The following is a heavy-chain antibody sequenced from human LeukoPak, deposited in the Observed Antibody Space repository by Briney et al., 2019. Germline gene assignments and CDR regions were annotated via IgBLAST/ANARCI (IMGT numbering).Heavy chain of an antibody. Sequence: GGSLRLSCEASGFNFRNYAMRWVRQSPDKGLEWISMIRSNGDTTHYSDSVRGRFTISRDNAKNSLYLQMNSLRVEDTAVYYCARDPRTVRIWGQGTLVTVSS. CDR3: ARDPRTVRI. CDR1: GFNFRNYA. J-gene: IGHJ4*02. V-gene: IGHV3-23*01. D-gene: IGHD1-1*01. CDR2: IRSNGDTT.